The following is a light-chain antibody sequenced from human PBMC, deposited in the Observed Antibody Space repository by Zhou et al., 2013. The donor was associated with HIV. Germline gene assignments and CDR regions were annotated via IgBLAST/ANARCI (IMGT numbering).Light chain of an antibody. CDR3: QKXNSGPRP. J-gene: IGKJ4*01. CDR1: QDISNY. V-gene: IGKV1-27*01. Sequence: DMQMTQSPSSLSASVGDRVAITCRASQDISNYLAWYQQKPGKVPTLLIYGASTLQSGVPSRFSGSGSGTEFTLTISSLQPEDVATYYCQKXNSGPRPFGGGTKVEI. CDR2: GAS.